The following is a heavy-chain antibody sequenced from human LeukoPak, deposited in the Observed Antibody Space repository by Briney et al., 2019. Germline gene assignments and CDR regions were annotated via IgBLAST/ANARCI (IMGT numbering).Heavy chain of an antibody. D-gene: IGHD2-2*01. CDR1: GGSFSGYY. CDR3: ARRYCSSTSCYATGPFDY. Sequence: SETLSLTCAVYGGSFSGYYWSWIRQPPGKGLEWIGEINHSGSTNYNPSLKSRVTISVDTSKNQFSLKLISVTAADTAVYYCARRYCSSTSCYATGPFDYWGQGTLVTVSS. CDR2: INHSGST. J-gene: IGHJ4*02. V-gene: IGHV4-34*01.